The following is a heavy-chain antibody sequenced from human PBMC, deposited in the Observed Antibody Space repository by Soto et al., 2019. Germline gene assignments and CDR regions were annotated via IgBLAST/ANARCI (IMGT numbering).Heavy chain of an antibody. CDR2: IRSKANNYAT. CDR3: PNPQVYYGMDV. Sequence: EVQLVESGGGLVQPGGSLKLSCAASGFTFSGSAVHWVRQASGKGLEWVGRIRSKANNYATAYAASVQGRFTIFRDDLKNTAYLQMNSRKTEDTAVYYCPNPQVYYGMDVWGQGTTVTVSS. J-gene: IGHJ6*02. V-gene: IGHV3-73*02. CDR1: GFTFSGSA.